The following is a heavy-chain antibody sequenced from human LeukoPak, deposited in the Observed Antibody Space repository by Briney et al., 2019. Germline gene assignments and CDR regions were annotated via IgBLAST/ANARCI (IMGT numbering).Heavy chain of an antibody. V-gene: IGHV3-74*01. CDR2: INSDRSST. Sequence: GGSLRLSCAASGFTFSSYWMHWVRQAPGKGLVWVSRINSDRSSTSYADSVKGRFTISRDNAKNTLYLQMNSLRAEDTAVYYCATWIQLWSDFDYWGQGTLVTVSS. CDR1: GFTFSSYW. J-gene: IGHJ4*02. CDR3: ATWIQLWSDFDY. D-gene: IGHD5-18*01.